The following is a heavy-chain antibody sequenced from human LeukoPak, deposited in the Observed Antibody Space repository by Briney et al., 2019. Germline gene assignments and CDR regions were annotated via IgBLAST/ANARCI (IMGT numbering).Heavy chain of an antibody. V-gene: IGHV4-34*01. Sequence: SETLSLTCAVYGGSFSGYYWSWIRQPPGKGLEWIGSIYYSGSTYYNPSLRSRVTISVDTSKNQFSLKLSSVTAADTAVYYCARAYMVRGNDAFDIWGQGTMVTVSS. CDR3: ARAYMVRGNDAFDI. CDR1: GGSFSGYY. J-gene: IGHJ3*02. D-gene: IGHD3-10*01. CDR2: IYYSGST.